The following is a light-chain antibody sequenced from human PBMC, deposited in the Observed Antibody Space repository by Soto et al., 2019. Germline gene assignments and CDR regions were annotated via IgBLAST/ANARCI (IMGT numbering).Light chain of an antibody. V-gene: IGKV3-11*01. J-gene: IGKJ2*03. CDR1: QSVTKY. Sequence: EIVLTQSRATLSLSPGERATLSCRASQSVTKYLAWYQQKPGQATRLLIYDASNRATGVPARFSGSGSGTDFTLTISSLQPEDFAVYYCQQRSSWYSFGQGTKLEIK. CDR3: QQRSSWYS. CDR2: DAS.